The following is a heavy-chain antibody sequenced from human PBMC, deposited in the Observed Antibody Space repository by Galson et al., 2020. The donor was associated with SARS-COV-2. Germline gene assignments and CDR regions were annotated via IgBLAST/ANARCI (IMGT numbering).Heavy chain of an antibody. CDR2: IRSKAYGGTT. V-gene: IGHV3-49*03. Sequence: GGSLRLSCTASGLTLGDYAMSWFRQAPGKGLEWVGFIRSKAYGGTTEYAASVKGRFTISRDDSKSIAYLQMNSLKTEDTAVYYCTRNDFWSGYYLDYWGQGTLVTVSS. CDR1: GLTLGDYA. D-gene: IGHD3-3*01. CDR3: TRNDFWSGYYLDY. J-gene: IGHJ4*02.